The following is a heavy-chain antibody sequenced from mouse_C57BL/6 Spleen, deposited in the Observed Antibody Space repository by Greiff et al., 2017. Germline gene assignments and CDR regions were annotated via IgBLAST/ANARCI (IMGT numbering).Heavy chain of an antibody. CDR3: ASGDVDD. V-gene: IGHV1-82*01. J-gene: IGHJ2*01. CDR1: GYAFSSSW. Sequence: QVQLQQSGPELVKPGASVKISCKASGYAFSSSWMNWVKQRPGQGLEWIGRIYPGDGDTNYNGKFKGKATLTADKSSSTAYMQLSSLTSEDSAVYMCASGDVDDWGQGTTLTVSS. CDR2: IYPGDGDT. D-gene: IGHD3-3*01.